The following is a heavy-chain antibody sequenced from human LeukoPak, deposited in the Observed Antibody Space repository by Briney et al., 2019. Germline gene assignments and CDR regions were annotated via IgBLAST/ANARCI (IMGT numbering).Heavy chain of an antibody. D-gene: IGHD3-22*01. J-gene: IGHJ4*02. CDR1: GYTFTGYY. Sequence: GASAKVSCKASGYTFTGYYMHWVRQAPGQGLEWMGRINPNSGGTNYAQKFQGRVTMTRDTSISTAYMELSRLRSDDTAVYYCARQFSRYYYDSSGDYWGQGTLVTVSS. V-gene: IGHV1-2*06. CDR3: ARQFSRYYYDSSGDY. CDR2: INPNSGGT.